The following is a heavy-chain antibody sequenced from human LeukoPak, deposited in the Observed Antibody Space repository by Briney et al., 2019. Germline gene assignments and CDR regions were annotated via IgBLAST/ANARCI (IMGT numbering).Heavy chain of an antibody. V-gene: IGHV1-18*01. CDR3: ARDRYGCESRGYYNFEY. D-gene: IGHD3-22*01. J-gene: IGHJ4*02. CDR1: GYTLTSYC. CDR2: IRAYNGNT. Sequence: ASVTLSCKASGYTLTSYCISWVRHPPGQGLEWMGWIRAYNGNTNYDQKLQGRVTMSTDTSTSTCYVELRRLRSDDTAVYYCARDRYGCESRGYYNFEYWGQGTLVTVSS.